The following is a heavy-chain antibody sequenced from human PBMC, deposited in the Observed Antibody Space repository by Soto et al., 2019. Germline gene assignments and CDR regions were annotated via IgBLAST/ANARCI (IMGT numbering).Heavy chain of an antibody. CDR1: SGSISSSNW. J-gene: IGHJ5*02. CDR3: ARTSASGLAAAGADNWFDP. V-gene: IGHV4-4*02. CDR2: IYHSGST. D-gene: IGHD6-13*01. Sequence: QVQLQESGPGLVKPSGTLSLTCAVSSGSISSSNWWSWVRQPPGKGLEWIGEIYHSGSTNYNPSLKSRVTISVDKSKNQFSLKLSAVTAADTAVYYCARTSASGLAAAGADNWFDPWGQGTLVTVSS.